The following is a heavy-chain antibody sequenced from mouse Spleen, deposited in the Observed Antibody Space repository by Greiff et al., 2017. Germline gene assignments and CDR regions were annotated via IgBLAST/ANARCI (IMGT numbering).Heavy chain of an antibody. CDR3: ARPTVVATRGFAY. J-gene: IGHJ3*01. Sequence: EVKLMESGGGLVQPGGSLKLSCATSGFTFSDYYMYWVRQTPEKRLEWVAYISNGGGSTYYPDTVKGRFTISRDNAKNTLYLQMSRLKSEDTAMYYCARPTVVATRGFAYWGQGTLVTVSA. D-gene: IGHD1-1*01. CDR2: ISNGGGST. CDR1: GFTFSDYY. V-gene: IGHV5-12*02.